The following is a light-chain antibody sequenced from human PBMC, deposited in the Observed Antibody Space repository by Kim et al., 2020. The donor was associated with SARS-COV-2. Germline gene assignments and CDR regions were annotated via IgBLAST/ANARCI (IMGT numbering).Light chain of an antibody. V-gene: IGKV3-15*01. Sequence: AASPRGLAPHSRRASQRVSGNLAWYQQNPGHAPRLLIYGASSRATGIPARFSGSGSGTEFPLTISSLQSEDFAVYYGQQYNNWPTFGQGTKVDIK. CDR2: GAS. CDR3: QQYNNWPT. J-gene: IGKJ1*01. CDR1: QRVSGN.